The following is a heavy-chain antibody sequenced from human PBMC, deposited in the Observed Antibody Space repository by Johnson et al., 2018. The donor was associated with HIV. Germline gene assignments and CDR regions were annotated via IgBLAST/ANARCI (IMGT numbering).Heavy chain of an antibody. J-gene: IGHJ3*02. Sequence: QVQLVESGGGLVKPGGSLRLSCAASGFTFNDYYMSWIRQAPGKGLEWVSYISNSGSSVYYADSVKGRFTISRDNARNSLYLQINSLRAEDTAVYYCARDSYYISGQQHDAFDIWGQGTMVTVSS. CDR1: GFTFNDYY. CDR3: ARDSYYISGQQHDAFDI. CDR2: ISNSGSSV. D-gene: IGHD3-22*01. V-gene: IGHV3-11*04.